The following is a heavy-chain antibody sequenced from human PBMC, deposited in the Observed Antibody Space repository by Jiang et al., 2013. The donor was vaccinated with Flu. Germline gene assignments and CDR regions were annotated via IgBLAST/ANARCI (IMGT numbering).Heavy chain of an antibody. V-gene: IGHV3-30*01. Sequence: QLLESGGGVVQPGRSLRLSCAASGFTFSSYDMHWVRQAPGKGLEWVALTSYAGSYIYYADSVKGRFTISRDNSKNTLYLQMNSLRAEDTAVYYCARRNEERLAFDIWGQGTMVTVSS. D-gene: IGHD3-16*01. CDR1: GFTFSSYD. J-gene: IGHJ3*02. CDR3: ARRNEERLAFDI. CDR2: TSYAGSYI.